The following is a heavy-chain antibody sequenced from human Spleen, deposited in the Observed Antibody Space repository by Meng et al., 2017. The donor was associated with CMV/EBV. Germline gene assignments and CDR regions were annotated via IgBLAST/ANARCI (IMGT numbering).Heavy chain of an antibody. V-gene: IGHV3-23*01. CDR1: FTFSSYA. J-gene: IGHJ5*02. CDR2: ISGSGDNT. Sequence: FTFSSYAMSWVRQAPGKGLEWDSAISGSGDNTYYADSVKGRFTISRDSSKNTLYVQMNSLRAEDTAVYYCAKHTYFDLWSGYSGLDPWGQGTLVTVSS. CDR3: AKHTYFDLWSGYSGLDP. D-gene: IGHD3-3*01.